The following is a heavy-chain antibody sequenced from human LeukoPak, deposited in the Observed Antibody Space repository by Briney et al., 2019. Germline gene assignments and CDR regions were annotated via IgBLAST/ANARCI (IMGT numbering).Heavy chain of an antibody. CDR1: GYSFSDFY. V-gene: IGHV1-2*02. J-gene: IGHJ4*02. D-gene: IGHD2-15*01. CDR2: INPNSGGT. CDR3: ARVRSVVGGTIGY. Sequence: SVKVSCKASGYSFSDFYMHWVRQAPGQGLEWMGWINPNSGGTDYAQKFQGRVTMTRDTSISTAYMALSSLRSDDTAVYYCARVRSVVGGTIGYWGQGTLVTVSS.